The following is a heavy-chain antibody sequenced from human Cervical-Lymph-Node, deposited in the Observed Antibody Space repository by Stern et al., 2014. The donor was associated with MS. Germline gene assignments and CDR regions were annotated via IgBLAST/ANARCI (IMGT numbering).Heavy chain of an antibody. CDR2: IYPGDSDT. D-gene: IGHD2-15*01. Sequence: VQLVQSGTEVKKPGESLNISCQGLGYDFTRYWIGWVRQKPGKGLEWMGFIYPGDSDTSYSPCFGGLVTISADNSHTTAYLQWSSLKASDTATYFCARLRGLGGLRYWGQGTLVTVSS. CDR1: GYDFTRYW. CDR3: ARLRGLGGLRY. J-gene: IGHJ4*02. V-gene: IGHV5-51*03.